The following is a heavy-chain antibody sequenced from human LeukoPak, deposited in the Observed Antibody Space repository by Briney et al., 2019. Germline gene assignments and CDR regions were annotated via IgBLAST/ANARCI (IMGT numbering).Heavy chain of an antibody. CDR1: GFTFGDYA. V-gene: IGHV3-49*04. CDR3: TRDELGAFDI. CDR2: IRSKAYGGTT. J-gene: IGHJ3*02. D-gene: IGHD3-3*02. Sequence: PGRSLRLSCTASGFTFGDYAMSWVRQAPGKGLEWVGFIRSKAYGGTTEYAASVKGRFTISGDDSKSIAYLQMNSLKTEDTAMYYCTRDELGAFDIWGQGTMVTVSS.